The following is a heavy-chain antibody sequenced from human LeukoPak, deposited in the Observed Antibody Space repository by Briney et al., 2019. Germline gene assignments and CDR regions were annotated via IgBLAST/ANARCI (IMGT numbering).Heavy chain of an antibody. Sequence: PSETLSLTCTVSGGSISSGGYYWSWIRQHPRKGLEWIGYIYYSGSSYYNPSLKSRVTISVDTSKNQFSLKLSSVTAADTAVYYCARVAYGSGIGWFDPWGQGTLVTVSS. V-gene: IGHV4-31*03. CDR1: GGSISSGGYY. D-gene: IGHD3-10*01. CDR2: IYYSGSS. CDR3: ARVAYGSGIGWFDP. J-gene: IGHJ5*02.